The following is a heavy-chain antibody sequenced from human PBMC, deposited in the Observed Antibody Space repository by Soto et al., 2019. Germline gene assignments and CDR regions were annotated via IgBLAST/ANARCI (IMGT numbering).Heavy chain of an antibody. CDR3: AHRQSGDIVVVPAAQLWVGYYFDY. D-gene: IGHD2-2*01. CDR1: GVSLSTSGGG. CDR2: IYWDDDK. Sequence: GAGPTLVNPTQTPSLTRPFSGVSLSTSGGGVGWIPQPPGKGLEGVALIYWDDDKRYSPSLKSRLTITKDTSKNQVVLTMTNMDPVDTATYYCAHRQSGDIVVVPAAQLWVGYYFDYWGQGTLVTVSS. J-gene: IGHJ4*02. V-gene: IGHV2-5*02.